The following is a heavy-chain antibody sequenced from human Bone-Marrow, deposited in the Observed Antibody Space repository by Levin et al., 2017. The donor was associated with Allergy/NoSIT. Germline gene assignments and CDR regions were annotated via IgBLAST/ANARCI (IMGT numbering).Heavy chain of an antibody. V-gene: IGHV4-34*01. CDR1: GGSFSGYY. D-gene: IGHD2-2*01. J-gene: IGHJ6*03. CDR3: ARVSPGNIVVVPAQTNYYYYYYMDV. CDR2: INHSGST. Sequence: KSSETLSLTCAVYGGSFSGYYWSWIRQPPGKGLEWIGEINHSGSTNYNPSLKSRVTISVDTSKNQFSLKLSSVTAADTAVYYCARVSPGNIVVVPAQTNYYYYYYMDVWGKGTTVTVSS.